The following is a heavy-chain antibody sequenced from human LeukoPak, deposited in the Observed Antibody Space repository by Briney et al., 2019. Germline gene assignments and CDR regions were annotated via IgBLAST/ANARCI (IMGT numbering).Heavy chain of an antibody. J-gene: IGHJ6*02. D-gene: IGHD2-2*01. CDR1: GGSFSGYY. CDR3: ARCGDIVVVPAPYYGMDV. Sequence: PSETLSLTCAVYGGSFSGYYWSWIRQPPGKGLEWIGEINHSGSTNYNPSLKSRVTISVDTSKNQFSLKLSSVTAADTAVYYCARCGDIVVVPAPYYGMDVWGQGTTVTVSS. CDR2: INHSGST. V-gene: IGHV4-34*01.